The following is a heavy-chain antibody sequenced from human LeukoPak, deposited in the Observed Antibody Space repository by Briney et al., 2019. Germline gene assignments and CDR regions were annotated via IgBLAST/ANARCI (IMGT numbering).Heavy chain of an antibody. J-gene: IGHJ4*02. D-gene: IGHD5-18*01. CDR2: ISSTGSTI. CDR3: AKIPDTAMVLGPYFDY. Sequence: NPGGSLRLSCAASGFTFSDYYMSWIRQAPGKGLEWVSYISSTGSTIYYADSVKGRFTISRDNAKNSLYLQMNSLRAEDTAVYYCAKIPDTAMVLGPYFDYWGQGTLATLSS. CDR1: GFTFSDYY. V-gene: IGHV3-11*04.